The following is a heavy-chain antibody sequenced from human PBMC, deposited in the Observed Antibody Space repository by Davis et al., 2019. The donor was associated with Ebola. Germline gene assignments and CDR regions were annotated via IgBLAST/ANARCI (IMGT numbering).Heavy chain of an antibody. J-gene: IGHJ4*02. V-gene: IGHV3-7*01. D-gene: IGHD5-18*01. CDR3: AGAYRYGYLFDY. Sequence: PGGSLRLSCAASGFTFSGCWMTWVRQAPGKGLEWVASIKQDGSEKYYVDSVKGRFTISRDNAKTSLYLQLNSLRADDTAVYYCAGAYRYGYLFDYWGQGTLVTVSS. CDR1: GFTFSGCW. CDR2: IKQDGSEK.